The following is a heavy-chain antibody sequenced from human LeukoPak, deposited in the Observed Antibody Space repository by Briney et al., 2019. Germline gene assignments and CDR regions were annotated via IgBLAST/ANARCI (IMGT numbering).Heavy chain of an antibody. Sequence: SVKVSCKASGGTFSSYAISWVRQAPGQGLEWMGGIIPIFGTANYAQKFQGRVTITADESTSTAYMELSSLRSEDTAVYYCARGGTVSTTWYPYDYWGQGTLVTVSS. V-gene: IGHV1-69*01. CDR2: IIPIFGTA. CDR3: ARGGTVSTTWYPYDY. J-gene: IGHJ4*02. D-gene: IGHD6-13*01. CDR1: GGTFSSYA.